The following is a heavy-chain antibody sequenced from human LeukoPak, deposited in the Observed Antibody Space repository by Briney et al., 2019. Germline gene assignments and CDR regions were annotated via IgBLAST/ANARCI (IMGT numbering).Heavy chain of an antibody. D-gene: IGHD2-21*01. CDR1: GYSFTDYY. CDR2: INLNSGGT. CDR3: ARADRLHGGPYLIGP. V-gene: IGHV1-2*02. Sequence: ASVKVSCKTSGYSFTDYYMHWVRQAPGQGLEWMGWINLNSGGTSAAQKFQGRVTMTRDTSITTVYMEVSWLTSDDTAIYYCARADRLHGGPYLIGPWGQGTLVTVSS. J-gene: IGHJ5*02.